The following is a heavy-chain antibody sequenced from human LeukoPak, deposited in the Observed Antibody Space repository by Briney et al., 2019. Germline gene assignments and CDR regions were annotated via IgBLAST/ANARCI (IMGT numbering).Heavy chain of an antibody. J-gene: IGHJ4*02. Sequence: PGGSLRLSCAASGLSVSSTFMSWVRQTPGKGLEWVSSVFGGGGTRYADSVMGRFTISRDNSKSTLYLQMNSLRAEDTAVYYCARTYTNNASYYLYWGQGTLVTVSS. CDR1: GLSVSSTF. CDR2: VFGGGGT. V-gene: IGHV3-53*01. CDR3: ARTYTNNASYYLY. D-gene: IGHD3-10*01.